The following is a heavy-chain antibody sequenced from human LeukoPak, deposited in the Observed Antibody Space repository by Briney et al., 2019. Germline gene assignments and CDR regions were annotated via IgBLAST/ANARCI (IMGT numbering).Heavy chain of an antibody. CDR1: GFTFSSYS. J-gene: IGHJ4*02. CDR3: ARGGNSDY. Sequence: PGGSLRLSCVVSGFTFSSYSMNWVRQAPGKGLEWVSSISNSGGYIYSADSVKGRFTISRDNARNSLYLQMNSLRAEDTAVYYCARGGNSDYWGQGTLVTVSS. D-gene: IGHD4-23*01. CDR2: ISNSGGYI. V-gene: IGHV3-21*01.